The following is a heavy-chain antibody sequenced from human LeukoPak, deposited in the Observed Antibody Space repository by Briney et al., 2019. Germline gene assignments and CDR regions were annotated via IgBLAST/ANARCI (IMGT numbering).Heavy chain of an antibody. V-gene: IGHV4-34*01. Sequence: SETLSLTCAVHGGSFSGYYWSWIRHPPGKGLEWIGEINHSGSTNYNPTLKSRVPMSVDTSKNQFSLKLSSVTAADTAVYYCAREVVVVVPAAMASYNWFDPWGQGTLVTVSS. CDR2: INHSGST. CDR3: AREVVVVVPAAMASYNWFDP. CDR1: GGSFSGYY. D-gene: IGHD2-2*01. J-gene: IGHJ5*02.